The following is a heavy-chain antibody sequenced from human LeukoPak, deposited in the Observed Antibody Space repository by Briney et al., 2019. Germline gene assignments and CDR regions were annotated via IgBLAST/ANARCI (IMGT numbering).Heavy chain of an antibody. CDR2: ISYDGSNK. V-gene: IGHV3-30*18. Sequence: GGSLRLSCAASGFTFSSYGMHWVRQAPGKGLEWVAVISYDGSNKYYADSVKGRFTISRDNSKNTLYLQMNSLRAEDTAVYYCAKVAGSLAFDIWGQGTMVTVSS. CDR3: AKVAGSLAFDI. CDR1: GFTFSSYG. D-gene: IGHD2-15*01. J-gene: IGHJ3*02.